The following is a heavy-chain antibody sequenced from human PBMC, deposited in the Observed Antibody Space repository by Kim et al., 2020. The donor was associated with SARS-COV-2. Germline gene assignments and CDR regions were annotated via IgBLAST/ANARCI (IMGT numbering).Heavy chain of an antibody. CDR1: GFTFSSYA. D-gene: IGHD3-10*01. V-gene: IGHV3-30*04. J-gene: IGHJ5*02. CDR2: IIYDGSNK. CDR3: ARDSDSDYYGSVGWFDP. Sequence: GGSLRLSCAASGFTFSSYAIHWVRQAPGKGLEWVAVIIYDGSNKYYADSVKGRFTISRDNSKNTLYPQMNSLRTEDTAVYYCARDSDSDYYGSVGWFDPWGQGTLVTVSS.